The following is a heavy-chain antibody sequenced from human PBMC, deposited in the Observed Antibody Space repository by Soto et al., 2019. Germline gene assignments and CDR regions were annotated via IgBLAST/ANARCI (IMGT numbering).Heavy chain of an antibody. CDR1: GFTFSSYA. CDR2: ISGSGGST. D-gene: IGHD6-6*01. CDR3: AKDRPKIEYEGWFDP. V-gene: IGHV3-23*01. J-gene: IGHJ5*02. Sequence: EVQLLESGGGLVQPGGSLRLSCAASGFTFSSYAMSWVRQATGKGREWVSAISGSGGSTYYADSVKGRFTISRDNSKNTLYLQMNSLRAEDTAVYYCAKDRPKIEYEGWFDPWGQGTLVTVSS.